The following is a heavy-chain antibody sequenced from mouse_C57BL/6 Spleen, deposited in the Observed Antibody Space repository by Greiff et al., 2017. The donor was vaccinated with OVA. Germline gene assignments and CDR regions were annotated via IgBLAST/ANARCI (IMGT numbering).Heavy chain of an antibody. CDR3: ARNYDPPFDY. D-gene: IGHD2-4*01. Sequence: EVMLVESGGGLVKPGGSLKLSCAASGFTFSDYGMHWVRQAPEKGLEWVAYISSGSSTIYYADTVKGRFTISRDNATNTLFLQMTSLRSEDTAMYYCARNYDPPFDYWGQGTTLTVSS. CDR1: GFTFSDYG. J-gene: IGHJ2*01. CDR2: ISSGSSTI. V-gene: IGHV5-17*01.